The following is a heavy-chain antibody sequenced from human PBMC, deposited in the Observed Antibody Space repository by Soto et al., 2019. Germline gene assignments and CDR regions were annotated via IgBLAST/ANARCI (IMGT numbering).Heavy chain of an antibody. CDR2: LYWDDDK. CDR1: GFSLSTTRVG. V-gene: IGHV2-5*02. J-gene: IGHJ4*02. CDR3: AHSKTSGMRYYFDY. Sequence: QITLKESGPTLVKPTQTLTLTCTFSGFSLSTTRVGVGWIRQPPGEALEWLALLYWDDDKIYSPSLKRRLTITKDTSKNQVVLTLTNMDPVATATYYCAHSKTSGMRYYFDYWGQGTLVTVSS.